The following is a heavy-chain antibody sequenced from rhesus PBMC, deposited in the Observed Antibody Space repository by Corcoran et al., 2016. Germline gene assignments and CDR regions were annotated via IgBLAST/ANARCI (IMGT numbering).Heavy chain of an antibody. D-gene: IGHD3-28*01. CDR2: IKRKADGETA. CDR1: GFTFSTSW. Sequence: EVQLVESGGGLVQPGGSLRLSCAASGFTFSTSWMSWVRQAPGKGLEWVARIKRKADGETADYAASVKGRFTISRDDSKNTLYLQMNSLKTEDTAVYYCTYGSGYRFDYWGQGVLVTVSS. CDR3: TYGSGYRFDY. V-gene: IGHV3-30*02. J-gene: IGHJ4*01.